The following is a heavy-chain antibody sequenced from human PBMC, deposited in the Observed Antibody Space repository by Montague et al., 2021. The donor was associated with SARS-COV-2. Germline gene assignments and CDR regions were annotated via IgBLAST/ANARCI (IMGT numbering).Heavy chain of an antibody. D-gene: IGHD3-10*01. Sequence: SETLSLTCSVSSGSIISSGYYWGWIRQPPGKELEWIGNIYYSGTTHYNPSLQSRGTISVDTSKNHLSLRLSSVTAADTAVYFCARGMIRGVTTPFDYWGQGSRVTVSS. V-gene: IGHV4-39*02. J-gene: IGHJ4*02. CDR2: IYYSGTT. CDR1: SGSIISSGYY. CDR3: ARGMIRGVTTPFDY.